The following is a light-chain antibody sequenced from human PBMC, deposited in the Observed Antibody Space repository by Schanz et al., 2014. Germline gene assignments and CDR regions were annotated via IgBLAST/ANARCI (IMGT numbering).Light chain of an antibody. CDR1: SSDVGSYNL. CDR3: SSYAGSINWV. J-gene: IGLJ3*02. V-gene: IGLV2-14*02. Sequence: QSALTQPASVSGSPGQSITISCTGTSSDVGSYNLVSWYQQHPDKAPKLIIYEGTKRPSGVSNRFSGSKSGNTASLTISGLQAEDESDYYCSSYAGSINWVFGGGTKLTVL. CDR2: EGT.